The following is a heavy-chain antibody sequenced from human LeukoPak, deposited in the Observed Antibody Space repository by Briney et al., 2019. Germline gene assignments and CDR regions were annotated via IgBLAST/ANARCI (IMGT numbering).Heavy chain of an antibody. Sequence: SETLSLTCAVYGGSFSGYYWSWIRQPPGKVLEWIGEINHSGSTNYNPSLKSRVTISVDTSKNQFSLKLSSVTAADTAVYYCAREGYDSSGLVYWGQGTLVTVSS. CDR3: AREGYDSSGLVY. V-gene: IGHV4-34*01. D-gene: IGHD3-22*01. CDR1: GGSFSGYY. J-gene: IGHJ4*02. CDR2: INHSGST.